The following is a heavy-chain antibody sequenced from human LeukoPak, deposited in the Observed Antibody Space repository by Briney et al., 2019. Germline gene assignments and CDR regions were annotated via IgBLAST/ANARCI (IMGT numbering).Heavy chain of an antibody. CDR1: GFTFNGHW. Sequence: GGSLRLSCEASGFTFNGHWLHWVRQAPGKGLVWVSLINGDGSTISYADSVKGRFTISRDNAKNRLYLQMNSLRAEDTAVYYCARGLVAPDAFDIWGQGTMVTVSS. CDR3: ARGLVAPDAFDI. V-gene: IGHV3-74*01. J-gene: IGHJ3*02. CDR2: INGDGSTI. D-gene: IGHD5-12*01.